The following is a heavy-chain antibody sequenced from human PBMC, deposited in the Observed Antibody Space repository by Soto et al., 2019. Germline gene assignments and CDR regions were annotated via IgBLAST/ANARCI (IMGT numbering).Heavy chain of an antibody. D-gene: IGHD3-10*01. CDR2: IYYSGST. CDR3: ARGSSYGSGRPRQHKGWYYYYGMDV. V-gene: IGHV4-59*01. CDR1: GGSISSYY. J-gene: IGHJ6*02. Sequence: PSETLSLTCAVSGGSISSYYWSWIRQPPGKGLEWIGYIYYSGSTNYNPSLKSRVTISVDTSKNQFSLKLSSVTAADTAVYYCARGSSYGSGRPRQHKGWYYYYGMDVWGQGTTVTVSS.